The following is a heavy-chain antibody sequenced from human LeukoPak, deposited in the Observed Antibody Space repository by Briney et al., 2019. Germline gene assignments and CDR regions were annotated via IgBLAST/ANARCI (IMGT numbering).Heavy chain of an antibody. D-gene: IGHD3-10*01. Sequence: GGSLRLSCAASGFTVSSNYMSWVRQAPGKGLEYVSAISSDGGSTYYANSVKGRFTISRDNSKNTLYLQMGSLRAEDMAVYYCARARDDYGDYWGQGTLVTVSS. CDR3: ARARDDYGDY. V-gene: IGHV3-64*01. J-gene: IGHJ4*02. CDR2: ISSDGGST. CDR1: GFTVSSNY.